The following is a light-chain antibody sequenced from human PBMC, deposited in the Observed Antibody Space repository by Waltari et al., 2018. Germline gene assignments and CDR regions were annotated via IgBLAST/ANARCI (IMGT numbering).Light chain of an antibody. Sequence: DIQMTQSPSTLPASVGDRVTITCRASQSISSWLAWYQQKPGKAPKLLIYKASSLESGVPSRFSGSGSGTEFTLTISSLQPDEFATYYCQQYNSYSRTFGQGTKVEIK. CDR1: QSISSW. CDR3: QQYNSYSRT. J-gene: IGKJ1*01. CDR2: KAS. V-gene: IGKV1-5*03.